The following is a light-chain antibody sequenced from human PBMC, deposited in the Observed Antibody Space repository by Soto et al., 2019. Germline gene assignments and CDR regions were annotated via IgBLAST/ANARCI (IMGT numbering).Light chain of an antibody. Sequence: EIVLTQSPGTLSLSPGERATLSCRASQSVSSGYLAWYQQKPGQAPRLLVYGASTRATGIPDRFCGSGSGTDFTLTISRLEPEDFAVYYCQQYGTSGTFGQGTKVEIK. CDR1: QSVSSGY. CDR3: QQYGTSGT. J-gene: IGKJ1*01. CDR2: GAS. V-gene: IGKV3-20*01.